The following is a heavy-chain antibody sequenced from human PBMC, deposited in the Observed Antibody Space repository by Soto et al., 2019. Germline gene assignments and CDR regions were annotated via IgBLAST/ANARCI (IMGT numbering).Heavy chain of an antibody. CDR1: VPTTSRCNV. CDR3: ARQATYTLDV. V-gene: IGHV4-4*02. CDR2: IYHSGST. Sequence: PAKTLRISGAVGVPTTSRCNVWSWVRRPPGKGLEWIGEIYHSGSTNYHPSLKSRVTISVDKSKNQFSLMLTSLTAADTAVYYCARQATYTLDVWGHGPTVT. J-gene: IGHJ6*02. D-gene: IGHD4-4*01.